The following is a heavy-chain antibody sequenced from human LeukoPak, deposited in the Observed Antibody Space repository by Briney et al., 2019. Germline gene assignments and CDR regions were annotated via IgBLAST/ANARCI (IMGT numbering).Heavy chain of an antibody. D-gene: IGHD3-3*01. CDR1: GFTFSDYY. V-gene: IGHV3-11*01. CDR2: ISSSGSTI. CDR3: ARDEYYDFWSGPTDYYYYYHMDV. Sequence: PGGSLRLSCAASGFTFSDYYMSWIRQAPGKGLEWVSYISSSGSTIYYADSVKGRFTISRDNAKNSLYLQMNSLRAEDTAVYYCARDEYYDFWSGPTDYYYYYHMDVWGKGTTVTVSS. J-gene: IGHJ6*03.